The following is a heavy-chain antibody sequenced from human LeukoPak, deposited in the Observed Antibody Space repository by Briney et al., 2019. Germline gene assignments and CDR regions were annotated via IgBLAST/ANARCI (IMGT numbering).Heavy chain of an antibody. Sequence: GGSLRLSCAASGFTFSSYWMSWVRQAPGKGLEWVSGINWGGGGTGYADTVKGRFTISRDNAKNSLFLQMNSLRVEDTALYYCARVGACTNGVCQALDYWGQGTLVTVSS. CDR1: GFTFSSYW. J-gene: IGHJ4*02. CDR3: ARVGACTNGVCQALDY. V-gene: IGHV3-20*04. CDR2: INWGGGGT. D-gene: IGHD2-8*01.